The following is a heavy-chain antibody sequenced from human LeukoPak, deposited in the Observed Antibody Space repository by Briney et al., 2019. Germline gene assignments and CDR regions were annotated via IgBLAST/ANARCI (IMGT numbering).Heavy chain of an antibody. CDR1: GYTFTGYY. V-gene: IGHV1-2*06. CDR2: INPNSGGT. CDR3: ARGGTGYSSSWRSGASVDY. J-gene: IGHJ4*02. Sequence: GASVKVSCKASGYTFTGYYMHWVRQAPGQGLEWMGRINPNSGGTNYAQKFQGRVTMTRDTSISTAYMELSRLRSDDTAVYYCARGGTGYSSSWRSGASVDYWGQGTLVTVSS. D-gene: IGHD6-13*01.